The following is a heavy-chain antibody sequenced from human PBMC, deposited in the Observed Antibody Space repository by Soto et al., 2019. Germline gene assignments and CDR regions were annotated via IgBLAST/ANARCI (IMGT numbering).Heavy chain of an antibody. CDR2: ISSSSSTI. D-gene: IGHD2-15*01. CDR1: GFTFSSYS. Sequence: EVQLVESGGGLVQPGGSLRLSCAASGFTFSSYSMNWVRQAPGKGLEWVSYISSSSSTIYYADSVKGRFTISRDNAKNSLYLQMNSLRAEDTAVYYCARSWVGYCSGGSCYQPYFQHWGQGTLVTVSS. J-gene: IGHJ1*01. V-gene: IGHV3-48*01. CDR3: ARSWVGYCSGGSCYQPYFQH.